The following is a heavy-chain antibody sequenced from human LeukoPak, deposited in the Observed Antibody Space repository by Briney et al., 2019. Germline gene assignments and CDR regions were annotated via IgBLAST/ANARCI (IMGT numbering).Heavy chain of an antibody. CDR1: GYTFTSYY. CDR3: ARDLNPIRITMVRGVE. V-gene: IGHV1-46*01. Sequence: ASVKVSCKASGYTFTSYYMHWVRQAPGQGLEWTGRINPSGGSTSYAQKFQGRVTMTRDTSTSTVYMELSSLRSEDTAVYYCARDLNPIRITMVRGVEWGQGTLVTVSS. J-gene: IGHJ4*02. D-gene: IGHD3-10*01. CDR2: INPSGGST.